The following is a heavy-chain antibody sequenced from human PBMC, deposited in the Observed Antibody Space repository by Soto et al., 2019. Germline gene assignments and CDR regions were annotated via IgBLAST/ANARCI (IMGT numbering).Heavy chain of an antibody. CDR1: GYTFTDFA. J-gene: IGHJ4*02. D-gene: IGHD3-16*01. Sequence: QAQLVQSGAEAKQPGASVRVSCKASGYTFTDFALPGVRQAPGQELEWLGGINVANGNPGYSRKSQGRVTNDRDMSATTAYIEVTSLTSEDTAIYYCAREGAHYAPFDLWGQGTLVTVSS. V-gene: IGHV1-3*01. CDR3: AREGAHYAPFDL. CDR2: INVANGNP.